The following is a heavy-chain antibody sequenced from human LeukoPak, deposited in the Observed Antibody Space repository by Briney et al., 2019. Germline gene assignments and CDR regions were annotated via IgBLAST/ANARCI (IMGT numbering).Heavy chain of an antibody. D-gene: IGHD3-10*01. CDR3: ARDRGNTGWFDP. V-gene: IGHV1-18*01. J-gene: IGHJ5*02. CDR1: GYTFTSYG. Sequence: GASVKVSCKASGYTFTSYGISWVRQVPEQGLEWMGWISTYSGNTNYPQKLQGRITMTTDTSTSTAYMELRSLRSDDTAVYYCARDRGNTGWFDPWGQGTLVTVSS. CDR2: ISTYSGNT.